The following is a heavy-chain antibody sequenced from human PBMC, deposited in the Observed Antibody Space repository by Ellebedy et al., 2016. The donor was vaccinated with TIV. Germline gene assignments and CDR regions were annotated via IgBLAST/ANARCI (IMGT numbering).Heavy chain of an antibody. CDR1: GFTFSTSG. V-gene: IGHV3-30*03. D-gene: IGHD1-14*01. Sequence: GESLKISXAASGFTFSTSGMHWVRQAPGKGLEWVAVISYHGTNKTYADSAKGRFTISRDNAKNSLYLQMNSLRAEDTAVYYCARDLGRYYGMDVWGQGTTVTVSS. J-gene: IGHJ6*02. CDR3: ARDLGRYYGMDV. CDR2: ISYHGTNK.